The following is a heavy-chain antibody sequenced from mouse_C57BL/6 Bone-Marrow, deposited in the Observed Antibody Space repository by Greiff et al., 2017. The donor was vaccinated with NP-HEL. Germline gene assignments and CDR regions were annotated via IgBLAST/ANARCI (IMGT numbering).Heavy chain of an antibody. CDR2: IYIGSGYT. J-gene: IGHJ3*01. Sequence: VQLQQSGAELVKPGSSVKMSCKASGYTFTSYGITWVKQRPGQGLEWIGYIYIGSGYTYYNEKFKGKATLTSDTSSSTAYMQLSSLTSEDSAICFCGCYSLDYWGQGTLVTVSA. CDR3: GCYSLDY. CDR1: GYTFTSYG. D-gene: IGHD2-12*01. V-gene: IGHV1-58*01.